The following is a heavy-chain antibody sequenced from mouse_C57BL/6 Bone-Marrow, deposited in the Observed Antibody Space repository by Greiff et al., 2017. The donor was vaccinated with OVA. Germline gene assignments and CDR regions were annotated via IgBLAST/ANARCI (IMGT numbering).Heavy chain of an antibody. CDR1: GIDFSRYW. CDR2: INPDSSTI. D-gene: IGHD2-14*01. Sequence: EVKLEEPGGGLVQPGGSLKLSCAASGIDFSRYWMSWVRRAPGKGLEWIGEINPDSSTINYAPSLKDKFIISRDKAKNTLYLQMSKVRSEDTALYYCARKERYRGMDCWGQGASVTVSS. CDR3: ARKERYRGMDC. V-gene: IGHV4-1*01. J-gene: IGHJ4*01.